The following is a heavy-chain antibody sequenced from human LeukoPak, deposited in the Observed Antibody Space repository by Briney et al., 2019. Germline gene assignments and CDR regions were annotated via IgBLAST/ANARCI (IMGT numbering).Heavy chain of an antibody. J-gene: IGHJ6*02. CDR3: ARGLYTAMDV. D-gene: IGHD3-10*01. CDR1: GFIFSSYW. Sequence: GGSLRLSCAASGFIFSSYWMHWVRQAPGKGLVWVSRIDSDESTTTYADSVKGRFTISRDNAKNTLYLQMNSLRAEDTAVYYCARGLYTAMDVWGQGTTVTVSS. V-gene: IGHV3-74*03. CDR2: IDSDESTT.